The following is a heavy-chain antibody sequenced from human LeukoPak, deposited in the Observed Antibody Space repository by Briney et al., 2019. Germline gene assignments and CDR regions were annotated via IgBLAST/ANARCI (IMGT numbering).Heavy chain of an antibody. Sequence: TGGSLRLSCAASGFMFGTYAMSWVRQAPGKGLEWVAAITATATTSYFADSVKGRFTISRDNSRNTLYLQMSSLRADDTAIYYCAKGRRVRGYYFLGRGGYSDYWGQGSLVTVSS. CDR3: AKGRRVRGYYFLGRGGYSDY. J-gene: IGHJ4*02. D-gene: IGHD3-3*01. CDR1: GFMFGTYA. V-gene: IGHV3-23*01. CDR2: ITATATTS.